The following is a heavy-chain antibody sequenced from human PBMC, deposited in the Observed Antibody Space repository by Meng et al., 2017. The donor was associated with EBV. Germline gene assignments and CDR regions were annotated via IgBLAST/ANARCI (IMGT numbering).Heavy chain of an antibody. CDR1: GGPFRYYA. CDR2: FLPRLGAP. Sequence: QVQVGQSAAEVKNPGSSLKVSCKTSGGPFRYYAISWVRQAPGQGLEWLGGFLPRLGAPNYAQKFHGRVKITADESTSTHYMDLSRLRSEDTAIYYCASESGRGYTPDYWGQGTLVTVSS. J-gene: IGHJ4*02. V-gene: IGHV1-69*01. D-gene: IGHD3-10*01. CDR3: ASESGRGYTPDY.